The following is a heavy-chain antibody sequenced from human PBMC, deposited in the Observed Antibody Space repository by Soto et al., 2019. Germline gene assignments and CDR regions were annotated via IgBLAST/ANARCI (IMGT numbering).Heavy chain of an antibody. Sequence: ASVKVSCKVSGYTLTELSMHWVRQAPGKGPEWMGGFDPEDGETIYAQKFQGRVTMTEDTSTDTAYMELSSLRSEDTAVYYCATGKSPRLGYYYYYGMDVWGQGTTVTVSS. J-gene: IGHJ6*02. CDR2: FDPEDGET. CDR1: GYTLTELS. V-gene: IGHV1-24*01. CDR3: ATGKSPRLGYYYYYGMDV. D-gene: IGHD3-10*01.